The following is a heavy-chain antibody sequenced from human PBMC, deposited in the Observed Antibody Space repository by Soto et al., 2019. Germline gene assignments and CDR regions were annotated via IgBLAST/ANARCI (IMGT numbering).Heavy chain of an antibody. CDR1: GYTFTSYG. CDR3: ARDPSYYDFWSGYYKPRFVDY. Sequence: ASVKVSCKASGYTFTSYGISWVRQAPGQGLEWMGWISAYNGNTKYSQKLQGRVTITTDTSTSTAYMELSSLRSEDTAVYYCARDPSYYDFWSGYYKPRFVDYWGQGTLVTVSS. J-gene: IGHJ4*02. D-gene: IGHD3-3*01. V-gene: IGHV1-18*01. CDR2: ISAYNGNT.